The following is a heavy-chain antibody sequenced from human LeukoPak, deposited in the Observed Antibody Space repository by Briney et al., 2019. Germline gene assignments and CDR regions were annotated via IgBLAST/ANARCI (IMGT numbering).Heavy chain of an antibody. D-gene: IGHD1-26*01. CDR1: GFTFSSYS. CDR2: ISSSSSYI. J-gene: IGHJ4*02. Sequence: PGGSLRLSCAASGFTFSSYSMNWVRQAPGKGLEWVSSISSSSSYIYYADSVKGRFTISRDNSKYTLYLQMSSLRAEDTALYYCAKPVGGGLEPDYWGQGTLVTVYS. CDR3: AKPVGGGLEPDY. V-gene: IGHV3-21*04.